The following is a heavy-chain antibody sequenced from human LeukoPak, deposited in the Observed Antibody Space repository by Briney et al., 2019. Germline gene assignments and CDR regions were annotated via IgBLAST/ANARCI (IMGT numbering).Heavy chain of an antibody. CDR2: IYYSGST. V-gene: IGHV4-30-4*08. J-gene: IGHJ3*02. CDR3: AAGDYIVATTSRDAFDI. Sequence: PSETLSLTCTVSGGSISSGDYYWSWIRQPPGKGLEWIGYIYYSGSTYYNPSLKGRITISVDTSKNQFSLRLSSVTAADTAVYYCAAGDYIVATTSRDAFDIWGQGTMVTVSS. D-gene: IGHD5-12*01. CDR1: GGSISSGDYY.